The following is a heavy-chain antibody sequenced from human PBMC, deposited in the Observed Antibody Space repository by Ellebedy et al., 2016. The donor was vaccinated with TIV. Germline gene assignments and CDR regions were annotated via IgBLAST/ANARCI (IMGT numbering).Heavy chain of an antibody. Sequence: SVKVSXKASGGTFNSYAISWVRQAPGQGLEWMGGIIPILGTANYAQKFQGRVTITAAESTSTAYMELSSLRSEDTAVYYCASLRTYDDKPTDYWGQGTLVTVSS. J-gene: IGHJ4*02. D-gene: IGHD4-17*01. CDR3: ASLRTYDDKPTDY. V-gene: IGHV1-69*13. CDR1: GGTFNSYA. CDR2: IIPILGTA.